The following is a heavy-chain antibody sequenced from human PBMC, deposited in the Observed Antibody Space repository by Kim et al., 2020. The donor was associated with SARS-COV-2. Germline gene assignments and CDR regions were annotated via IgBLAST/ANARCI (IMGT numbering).Heavy chain of an antibody. CDR2: VSGTLT. CDR3: AKAIGDNNYFDS. CDR1: GFAINNYA. D-gene: IGHD2-21*01. J-gene: IGHJ4*02. Sequence: LSLTCVASGFAINNYAMGWVRQAPGKGLEWVAVSGTLTEYADSVKGRLTISRDNSRNTVYLQMNSLRVDDTAIYFCAKAIGDNNYFDSWGQGTLVTVSS. V-gene: IGHV3-23*01.